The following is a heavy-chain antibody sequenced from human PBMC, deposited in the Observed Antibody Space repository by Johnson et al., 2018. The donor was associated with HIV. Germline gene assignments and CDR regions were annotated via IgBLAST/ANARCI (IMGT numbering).Heavy chain of an antibody. J-gene: IGHJ3*02. CDR1: GFTFDDYA. V-gene: IGHV3-9*01. CDR2: ISWNSGSI. D-gene: IGHD6-19*01. Sequence: EVQLVESGGGLVQPGRSLRLSCVASGFTFDDYAMHWVRQAPGKGLEWVSGISWNSGSIGYADSVKGRFTISRDNAKNSLYLQMNSLRAEDTALYYCAKVNRMEQWLAGGGAFDIWGQGTMVTVSS. CDR3: AKVNRMEQWLAGGGAFDI.